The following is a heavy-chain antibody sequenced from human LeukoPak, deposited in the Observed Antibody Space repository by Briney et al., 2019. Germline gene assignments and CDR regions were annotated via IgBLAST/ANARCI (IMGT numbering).Heavy chain of an antibody. J-gene: IGHJ4*02. V-gene: IGHV4-34*01. CDR3: ARGKGDY. CDR2: INHSGST. CDR1: GGSFSGYY. Sequence: PSETLSLTWAVYGGSFSGYYWSWIRQPPGKGLEWIGEINHSGSTNYNPSLKSRVTISVDTSKNQFSLKLSSVTAADTAVYYCARGKGDYWGQGTLVTVSS.